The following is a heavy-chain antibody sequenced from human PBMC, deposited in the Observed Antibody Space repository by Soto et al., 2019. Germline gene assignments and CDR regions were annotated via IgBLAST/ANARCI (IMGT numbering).Heavy chain of an antibody. CDR1: GGSISSYY. CDR2: IYYSGST. D-gene: IGHD3-16*02. V-gene: IGHV4-59*01. J-gene: IGHJ4*02. CDR3: ARDLPDSNYDYIWGSYRSHRYFDY. Sequence: SETLSLTCTVSGGSISSYYWSWIRQPPGKGLEWIGYIYYSGSTNYNPSLKSRVTISVDTSKNQFSLKLSSVTAADTAVYYCARDLPDSNYDYIWGSYRSHRYFDYWGQGTLVTVSS.